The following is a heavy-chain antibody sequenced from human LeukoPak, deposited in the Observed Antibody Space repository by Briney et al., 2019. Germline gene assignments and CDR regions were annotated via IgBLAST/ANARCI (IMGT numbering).Heavy chain of an antibody. D-gene: IGHD3/OR15-3a*01. CDR1: GGSFSGYY. V-gene: IGHV4-39*01. CDR2: IYYTGNT. CDR3: ARQTGSGLFILP. J-gene: IGHJ4*02. Sequence: SETLSLTCAVYGGSFSGYYWGWIRQPPGMGLEWIGSIYYTGNTYYNASLKSQVSISIDTSKNQFSLKLTSVTAADTAVYYCARQTGSGLFILPGGQGTLVTVSS.